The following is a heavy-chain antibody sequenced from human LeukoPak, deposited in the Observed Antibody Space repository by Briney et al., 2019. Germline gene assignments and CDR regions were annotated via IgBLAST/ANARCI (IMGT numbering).Heavy chain of an antibody. CDR3: ARAGYSGYGDY. J-gene: IGHJ4*02. CDR1: GFTFSSYS. D-gene: IGHD5-12*01. Sequence: GGSLRLSCAASGFTFSSYSMTWVRQAPGKGLEWVSSISSSSYIYYADSVKGRFTISRDNAKNSLYLQMNSLRAEDTAVYYCARAGYSGYGDYWGQGTLVTVSS. CDR2: ISSSSYI. V-gene: IGHV3-21*01.